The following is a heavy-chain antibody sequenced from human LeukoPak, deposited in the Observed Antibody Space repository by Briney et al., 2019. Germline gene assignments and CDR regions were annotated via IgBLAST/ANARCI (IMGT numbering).Heavy chain of an antibody. Sequence: PGGSLRLSCAASGFTFDDYAMHWVRQAPGKGLEWVSGISWNSGSIGYVDSVKGRFIISRDNAKNSLYLQMNSLGAEDMALYYCAKDANVKYSSSWYEYYYMDVWGKGTTVTVSS. CDR3: AKDANVKYSSSWYEYYYMDV. V-gene: IGHV3-9*03. D-gene: IGHD6-13*01. CDR1: GFTFDDYA. J-gene: IGHJ6*03. CDR2: ISWNSGSI.